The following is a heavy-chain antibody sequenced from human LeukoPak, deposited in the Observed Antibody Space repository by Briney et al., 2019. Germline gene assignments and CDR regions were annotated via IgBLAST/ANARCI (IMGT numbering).Heavy chain of an antibody. Sequence: GGPLRLSCEASGFTFSSYWMSWVRQAPGKGLEWVANIKTDGSEKYYVDSVKGRFTISRDNAKNSLYLQMNSLRAEDTAVYYCARDYTGYFPWGQGTLVIVSS. D-gene: IGHD3-9*01. V-gene: IGHV3-7*03. CDR2: IKTDGSEK. CDR3: ARDYTGYFP. CDR1: GFTFSSYW. J-gene: IGHJ5*02.